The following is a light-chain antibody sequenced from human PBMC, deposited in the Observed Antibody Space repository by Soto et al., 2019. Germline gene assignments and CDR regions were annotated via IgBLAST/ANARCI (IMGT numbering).Light chain of an antibody. CDR1: SSVVGGYNY. Sequence: QSVLTQPASVSGSPGQSITISCTGTSSVVGGYNYVSWYQQHPGKAPKLMIFDVNNRPSGISSRFSGSKSGNTASLTISGLQAEDEADYYCCSYTRSTTYVFGTGTKVTVL. J-gene: IGLJ1*01. CDR2: DVN. CDR3: CSYTRSTTYV. V-gene: IGLV2-14*03.